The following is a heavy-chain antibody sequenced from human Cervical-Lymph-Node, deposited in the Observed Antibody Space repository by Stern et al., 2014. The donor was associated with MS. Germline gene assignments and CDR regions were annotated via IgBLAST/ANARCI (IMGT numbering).Heavy chain of an antibody. V-gene: IGHV1-69*01. CDR1: GGTLSSNT. CDR2: IIAIIGAT. J-gene: IGHJ4*02. D-gene: IGHD5-12*01. CDR3: ARVIGDGYDSLDD. Sequence: QVQLMQSGAEVRKPGSSVKVSCKVSGGTLSSNTIVWVRQVPGQGLQWMGGIIAIIGATDDAANSHNRVTITAGESANTVYMEVTSLTSEDTAVYYCARVIGDGYDSLDDWGQGTLVTVSS.